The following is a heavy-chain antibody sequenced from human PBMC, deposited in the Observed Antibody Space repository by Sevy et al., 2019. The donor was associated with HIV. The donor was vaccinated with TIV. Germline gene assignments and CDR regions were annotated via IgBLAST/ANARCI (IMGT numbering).Heavy chain of an antibody. CDR1: GYTLTKLA. D-gene: IGHD3-22*01. J-gene: IGHJ4*02. CDR2: FDPEDDER. Sequence: ASVKVSCRVSGYTLTKLAMHWVRQAPGKGLEWMGSFDPEDDERIYAQKLHGRVMMTEDTSTDTAYMKLSSLRSEDTAVYYCAKTKDYYESSGSPFDSWGQGTLVTVSS. V-gene: IGHV1-24*01. CDR3: AKTKDYYESSGSPFDS.